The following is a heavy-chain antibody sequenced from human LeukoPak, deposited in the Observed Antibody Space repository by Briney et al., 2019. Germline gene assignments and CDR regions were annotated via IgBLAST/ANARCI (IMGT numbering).Heavy chain of an antibody. CDR3: ARESEYYDSSGQGSLSSRPFDY. CDR1: GGSISSGGYY. J-gene: IGHJ4*02. CDR2: IYYSGST. Sequence: PSQTLSLTCTVSGGSISSGGYYWSWIRQHPGKGLEWIGYIYYSGSTYYNPSLKSRVTISVDTSKNQFSLKLSSVTAADTAVYYCARESEYYDSSGQGSLSSRPFDYWGQGTLVTVSS. D-gene: IGHD3-22*01. V-gene: IGHV4-31*03.